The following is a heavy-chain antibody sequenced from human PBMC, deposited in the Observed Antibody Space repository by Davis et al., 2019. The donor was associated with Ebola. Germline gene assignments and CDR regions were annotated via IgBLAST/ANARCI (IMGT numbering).Heavy chain of an antibody. CDR3: ARDVYHMDV. CDR1: GFTVSSNY. V-gene: IGHV3-11*04. CDR2: ISDSGSTT. J-gene: IGHJ6*02. Sequence: GGSLRLSCAASGFTVSSNYMSWVRQAPGKGLEWISYISDSGSTTYYTDSVKGRFTISRDNAKNTLYLQMNSLRAEDTAVYYCARDVYHMDVWGQGTTVTVSS. D-gene: IGHD5/OR15-5a*01.